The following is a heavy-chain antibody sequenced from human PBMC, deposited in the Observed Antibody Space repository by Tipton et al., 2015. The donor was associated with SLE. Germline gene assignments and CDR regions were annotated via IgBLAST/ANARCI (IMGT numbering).Heavy chain of an antibody. Sequence: GSLRLSCAASGFTFSTYAMHWVRQAPGKGLEYVSAISDNGNNKYYTNSVKGRFTISRNNSNNTLYLHMGSLRAEDMGVYYCGRAPPGRDVDYWAQGILVTVSS. D-gene: IGHD1-26*01. CDR3: GRAPPGRDVDY. CDR2: ISDNGNNK. J-gene: IGHJ4*02. CDR1: GFTFSTYA. V-gene: IGHV3-64*01.